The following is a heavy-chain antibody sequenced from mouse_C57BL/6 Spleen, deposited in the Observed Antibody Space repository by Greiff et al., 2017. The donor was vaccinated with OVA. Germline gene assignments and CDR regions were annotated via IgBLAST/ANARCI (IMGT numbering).Heavy chain of an antibody. CDR3: ARSSNYWYFDV. CDR1: GYAFSSYW. J-gene: IGHJ1*03. D-gene: IGHD2-5*01. Sequence: VQRVESGAELVKPGASVKISCKASGYAFSSYWMNWVKQRPGKGLEWIGQIYPGDGDTNYNGKFKGKATLTADKSSSTAYMQLSSLTSEDSAVYFCARSSNYWYFDVWGTGTTVTVSS. CDR2: IYPGDGDT. V-gene: IGHV1-80*01.